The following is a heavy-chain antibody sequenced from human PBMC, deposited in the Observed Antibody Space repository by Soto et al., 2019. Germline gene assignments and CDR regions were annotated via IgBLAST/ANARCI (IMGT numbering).Heavy chain of an antibody. D-gene: IGHD1-26*01. J-gene: IGHJ5*02. CDR3: ARDISATGSHAGWFDP. V-gene: IGHV3-33*01. Sequence: VQLVASGGGVVQPGRSLRLSCAPSGFIFTIHGWHWVRRAPGQGLEWVSMIWFDGSKEYYADSVKGRLTISRDDSTNTFYLAMNSLSTEDTAVYYCARDISATGSHAGWFDPWGQGTRVTVSS. CDR1: GFIFTIHG. CDR2: IWFDGSKE.